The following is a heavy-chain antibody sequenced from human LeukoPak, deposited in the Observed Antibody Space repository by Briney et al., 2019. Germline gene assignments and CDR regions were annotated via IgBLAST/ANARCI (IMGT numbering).Heavy chain of an antibody. CDR3: ARGWFGGQRFDP. CDR1: GFTFSNYN. J-gene: IGHJ5*02. V-gene: IGHV3-21*01. CDR2: ISSSSSYI. Sequence: PGGSLRLSCAASGFTFSNYNMNWVRQAPGKGLEWVSSISSSSSYIYYADSVKGRFTVSRDNTKNSLYLQMNSLRAEDTAVYYCARGWFGGQRFDPWGQGTLVTVSS. D-gene: IGHD3-10*01.